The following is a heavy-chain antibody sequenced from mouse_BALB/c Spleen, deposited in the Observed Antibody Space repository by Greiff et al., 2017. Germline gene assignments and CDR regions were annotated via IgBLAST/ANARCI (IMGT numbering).Heavy chain of an antibody. V-gene: IGHV14-3*02. Sequence: EVQLKQSGAELVKPGASVKLSCTASGFNIKDTYMHWVQQRPDQGLEWIGRIDPANGNTKYDPKVQGKATITADTSSNTAYLQLSSLTSEDTAVYYCARGHHYGCDAMDYWGQGTAVTVSS. J-gene: IGHJ4*01. CDR2: IDPANGNT. D-gene: IGHD1-2*01. CDR1: GFNIKDTY. CDR3: ARGHHYGCDAMDY.